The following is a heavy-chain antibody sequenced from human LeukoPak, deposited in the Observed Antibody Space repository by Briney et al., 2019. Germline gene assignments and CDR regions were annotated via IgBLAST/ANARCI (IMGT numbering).Heavy chain of an antibody. Sequence: SVKVSCKASGFTFTSSAVQWVRQARGQRLEWIGWIVIGSGNTNYAQKFQERVTITRDMSTSTAYMELSSLRSEDTAVYYCAAELADYDFWSGYWGADYYYYYGMDVWGQGTTVTVSS. CDR2: IVIGSGNT. D-gene: IGHD3-3*01. V-gene: IGHV1-58*01. J-gene: IGHJ6*02. CDR3: AAELADYDFWSGYWGADYYYYYGMDV. CDR1: GFTFTSSA.